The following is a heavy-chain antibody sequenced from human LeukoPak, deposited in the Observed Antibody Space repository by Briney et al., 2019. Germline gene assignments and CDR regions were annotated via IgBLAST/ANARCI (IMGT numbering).Heavy chain of an antibody. CDR2: ISAYNGNT. J-gene: IGHJ4*02. CDR1: GYTFTSYG. Sequence: ASVKVSCKASGYTFTSYGISWVRQAPGQGLEWMGWISAYNGNTNYAQKLQGRVTMTTDTSTSTAYMELRSLRSDDPAVYYCASYYYYGSGSYYNENWGQGTLVTVSS. V-gene: IGHV1-18*01. CDR3: ASYYYYGSGSYYNEN. D-gene: IGHD3-10*01.